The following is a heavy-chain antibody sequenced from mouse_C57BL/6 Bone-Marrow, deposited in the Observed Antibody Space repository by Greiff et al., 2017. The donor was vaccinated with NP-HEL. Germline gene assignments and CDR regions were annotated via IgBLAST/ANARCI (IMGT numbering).Heavy chain of an antibody. CDR1: GFTFSDAW. Sequence: DVKLVESGGGLVQPGGSMKLSCAASGFTFSDAWMDWVRQSPEKGLEWVAEIRNKANNHATYYAESVKGRFTISRDDSKSSVYLQMNSLRAEDTGIYYCTVPPLLRYLYFDYWGQGTTLTVSS. CDR2: IRNKANNHAT. CDR3: TVPPLLRYLYFDY. D-gene: IGHD1-1*01. J-gene: IGHJ2*01. V-gene: IGHV6-6*01.